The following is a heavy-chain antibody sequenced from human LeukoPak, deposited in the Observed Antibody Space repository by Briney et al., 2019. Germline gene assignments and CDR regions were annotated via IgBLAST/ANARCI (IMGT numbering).Heavy chain of an antibody. Sequence: PGGSLRLSFAAAGLTFSIHWMTWVRQAPGKGLECVANINQDGSDKYYVDSVKGRFTISRDNTKNSLYLQMNSLRAEDTAVYYCVGGDYWGQGTLVTVSS. CDR2: INQDGSDK. CDR1: GLTFSIHW. J-gene: IGHJ4*02. CDR3: VGGDY. V-gene: IGHV3-7*01.